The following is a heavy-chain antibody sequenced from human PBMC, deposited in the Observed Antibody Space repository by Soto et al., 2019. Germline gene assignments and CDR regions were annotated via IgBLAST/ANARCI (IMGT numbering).Heavy chain of an antibody. CDR3: AKGTPFLDGDFDY. Sequence: GGSLRLSCAASGFTVSSNYMSWVRQAPGKGLEWVSVIYSGGSTYYADSVKGRFTISRDNSKNTLYLQMNSLRAEDTAVYYCAKGTPFLDGDFDYWGQGTLVTVSS. J-gene: IGHJ4*02. D-gene: IGHD1-1*01. CDR1: GFTVSSNY. V-gene: IGHV3-66*01. CDR2: IYSGGST.